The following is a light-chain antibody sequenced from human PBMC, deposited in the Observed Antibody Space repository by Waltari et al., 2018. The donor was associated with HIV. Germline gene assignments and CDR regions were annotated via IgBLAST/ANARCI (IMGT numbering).Light chain of an antibody. V-gene: IGLV1-40*01. CDR2: GNN. CDR3: QSYDSSLSGWV. J-gene: IGLJ3*02. CDR1: SSNIGAGYS. Sequence: QSVLTQPPSVSGAPGQRVTISCTGSSSNIGAGYSVHWYQQLPDTAPTVAIYGNNNRPSGVPDRFSGSKSGTSASLAITGLQAKDEADYYCQSYDSSLSGWVFGGGTKLTVL.